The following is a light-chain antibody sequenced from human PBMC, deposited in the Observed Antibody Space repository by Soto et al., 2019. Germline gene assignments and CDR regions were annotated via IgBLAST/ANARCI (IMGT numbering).Light chain of an antibody. Sequence: DIQMTQSPSSLSASVGDRVTITCRASQGISNSLAWYQQEPGKVPKLLIYDASTLQSGVSSRFSGSGSGTEFTLTISSLKPVDVTTYYCQKYDSAPEAFGQGTKVEIK. CDR3: QKYDSAPEA. CDR1: QGISNS. V-gene: IGKV1-27*01. CDR2: DAS. J-gene: IGKJ1*01.